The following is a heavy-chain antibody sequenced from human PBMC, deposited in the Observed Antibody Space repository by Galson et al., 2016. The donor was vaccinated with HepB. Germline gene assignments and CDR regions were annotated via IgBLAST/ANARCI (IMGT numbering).Heavy chain of an antibody. J-gene: IGHJ4*02. CDR2: IHSSGTS. CDR1: GDSISNVGRH. CDR3: VRLGTAAAVANRRGSVY. D-gene: IGHD6-13*01. Sequence: SETLSLTCTVSGDSISNVGRHWGWFRRSPEMGLEYIGSIHSSGTSYYNPSLTSRVTVSADMSRNQFFLSLTSVTAADTAIYYCVRLGTAAAVANRRGSVYWGQGTRVTVSS. V-gene: IGHV4-39*01.